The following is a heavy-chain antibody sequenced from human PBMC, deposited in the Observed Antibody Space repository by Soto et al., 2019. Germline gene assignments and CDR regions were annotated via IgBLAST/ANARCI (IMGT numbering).Heavy chain of an antibody. CDR2: LYYSGSI. D-gene: IGHD2-21*01. CDR3: AQPYGGGYFDT. Sequence: FVILSLWCTFAGVSMNNRSYYLGWNRQPPGKGLEWIGTLYYSGSIYYNPSLKSRVTISVDTSKNQLSLELSSVTAADTALYYCAQPYGGGYFDTWSQAPLVTVS. V-gene: IGHV4-39*01. CDR1: GVSMNNRSYY. J-gene: IGHJ4*02.